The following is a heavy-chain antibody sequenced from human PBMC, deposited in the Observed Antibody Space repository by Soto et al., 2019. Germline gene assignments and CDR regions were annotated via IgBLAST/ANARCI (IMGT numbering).Heavy chain of an antibody. D-gene: IGHD4-17*01. CDR1: GFTFSSYG. V-gene: IGHV3-33*01. CDR3: ARGVPYGGNSYFDY. CDR2: IWYDGGNK. Sequence: QVQLVESGGGVVQPGRSLRLSCAASGFTFSSYGMHWVRQAPGKGQEWVALIWYDGGNKYYADSVTGRFTISRDNSKNTLYLQMNSLRVEDTAVYYCARGVPYGGNSYFDYWGQGTLVTVSS. J-gene: IGHJ4*02.